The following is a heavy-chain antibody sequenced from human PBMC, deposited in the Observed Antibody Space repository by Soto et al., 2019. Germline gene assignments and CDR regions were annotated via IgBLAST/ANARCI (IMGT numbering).Heavy chain of an antibody. Sequence: EAQLVESGGGLVQPGGSLRLSCAFSGFSFDEHAMHWVRQAPGKGLEWVAGLLWHGDRPGYADSVKGQFTISRDSAKDFLYLQMNSLRTEDSALYYCGKDLTPGGLESWGQGTLVTVSS. CDR3: GKDLTPGGLES. J-gene: IGHJ4*02. V-gene: IGHV3-9*01. CDR1: GFSFDEHA. CDR2: LLWHGDRP. D-gene: IGHD2-15*01.